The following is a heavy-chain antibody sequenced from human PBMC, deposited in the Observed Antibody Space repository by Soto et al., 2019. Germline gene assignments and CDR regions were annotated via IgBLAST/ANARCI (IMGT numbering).Heavy chain of an antibody. CDR3: ARVSILWFGEHGNWFDP. CDR2: INSDGSST. CDR1: GFTFSSYW. J-gene: IGHJ5*02. V-gene: IGHV3-74*01. D-gene: IGHD3-10*01. Sequence: GSLRLSCAASGFTFSSYWMHWVRQAPGKGLVWVSRINSDGSSTSYADSVKGRFTISRDNAKNTLYLQMNSLRAEDTAVYYCARVSILWFGEHGNWFDPWGQGTLVTVSS.